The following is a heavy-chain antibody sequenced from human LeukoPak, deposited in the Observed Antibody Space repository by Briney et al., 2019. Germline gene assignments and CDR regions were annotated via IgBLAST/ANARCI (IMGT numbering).Heavy chain of an antibody. CDR1: RGTFSSYA. Sequence: ASVKVSCKASRGTFSSYAISWVRQAPGQGLEWMGGIIPIFGTANYAHKFQGRVTITADESTSTAYMELSSLRSEDTAVYYCARDSTTYYDFWSGYHPKPFDYWGQGTLVTVSS. D-gene: IGHD3-3*01. J-gene: IGHJ4*02. CDR2: IIPIFGTA. CDR3: ARDSTTYYDFWSGYHPKPFDY. V-gene: IGHV1-69*13.